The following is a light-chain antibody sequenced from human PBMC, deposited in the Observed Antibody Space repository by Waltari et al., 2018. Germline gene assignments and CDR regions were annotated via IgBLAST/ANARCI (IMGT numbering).Light chain of an antibody. CDR1: SRDVGAHNY. Sequence: QSALTQPASVSGSPGQSITISCPGTSRDVGAHNYVPWYQQHPGKTPNLMIYDVTNRPSGVSNRFSGSKSGNTASLTISGLQAEDEADYYCTSYRRGSALGVFGGGTSLTVL. V-gene: IGLV2-14*03. CDR2: DVT. CDR3: TSYRRGSALGV. J-gene: IGLJ2*01.